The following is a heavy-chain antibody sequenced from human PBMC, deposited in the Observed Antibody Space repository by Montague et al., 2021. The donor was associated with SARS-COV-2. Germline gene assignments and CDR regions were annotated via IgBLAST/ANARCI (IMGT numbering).Heavy chain of an antibody. D-gene: IGHD3-22*01. CDR3: ARATLGITMIVVVMTAIDVYFDY. J-gene: IGHJ4*01. V-gene: IGHV4-39*07. Sequence: SETLSLTCTVSGGSISSSSYYWSWIRQPPGKGLEWIGEIHHSGSTNYNPSLKSRVTISVDKTKNQFSLKLSSVTAADTAVYYCARATLGITMIVVVMTAIDVYFDYWGQGNLVTVSS. CDR2: IHHSGST. CDR1: GGSISSSSYY.